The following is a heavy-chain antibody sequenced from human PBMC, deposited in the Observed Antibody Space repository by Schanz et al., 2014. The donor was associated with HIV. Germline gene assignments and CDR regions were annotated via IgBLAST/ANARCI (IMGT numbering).Heavy chain of an antibody. D-gene: IGHD3-9*01. CDR2: ISAYNGNI. CDR1: GYNFGNLD. J-gene: IGHJ6*02. Sequence: QVWLVQSGAEVKKPGASVRVSCKASGYNFGNLDINWVRQATGQGLEWMGWISAYNGNIFYPKELRGRVTMTTDTSTTTASMELRSLTSDDTAVYFCARSNYDILRERAYYYYYGLDVWGQGTTVTVSS. CDR3: ARSNYDILRERAYYYYYGLDV. V-gene: IGHV1-18*01.